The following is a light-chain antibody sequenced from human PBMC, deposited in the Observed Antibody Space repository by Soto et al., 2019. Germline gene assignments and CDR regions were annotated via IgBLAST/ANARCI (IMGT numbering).Light chain of an antibody. V-gene: IGKV3-15*01. CDR1: QSLSFN. Sequence: EIVMTHSPATLSVSPCERATLSCRASQSLSFNLAWYQQKPGQAPRLLIYAASTRATGIPARFSGSGSGTEFTLTISSLQSEDFAVYYCQQYYRWPQTFGQGTKVDIK. CDR2: AAS. J-gene: IGKJ1*01. CDR3: QQYYRWPQT.